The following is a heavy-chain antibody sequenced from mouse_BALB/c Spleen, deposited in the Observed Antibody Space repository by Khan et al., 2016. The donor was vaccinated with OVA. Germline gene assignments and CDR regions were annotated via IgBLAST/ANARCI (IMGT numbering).Heavy chain of an antibody. CDR3: ARSPYGNFAY. CDR1: GFTFSTFA. CDR2: INSDGAYT. Sequence: EVKLVESGGGLVKPGGSLKLSCAASGFTFSTFAMSWVRQTPEMRLEWVTTINSDGAYTYYPDSVTGRFTVSRDNARNTLYLQMSSLRSEDTAMYYCARSPYGNFAYRGQGTLGTVSA. J-gene: IGHJ3*01. V-gene: IGHV5-9-3*01. D-gene: IGHD2-1*01.